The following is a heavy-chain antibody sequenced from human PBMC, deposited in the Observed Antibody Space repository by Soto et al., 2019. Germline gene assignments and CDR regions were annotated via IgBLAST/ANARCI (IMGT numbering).Heavy chain of an antibody. Sequence: QLQLQESGPGLVKPSETLSLTCTVSGGSISSSSYYWGWIRQPPGKGLEWIGSIYYSGSTYYNPSLKRRFTISVDTSKTQVSLKLSSVTAADTAVYYCASADIVVVTVWGQGTLVTVSS. V-gene: IGHV4-39*01. D-gene: IGHD2-21*02. CDR3: ASADIVVVTV. CDR2: IYYSGST. J-gene: IGHJ4*02. CDR1: GGSISSSSYY.